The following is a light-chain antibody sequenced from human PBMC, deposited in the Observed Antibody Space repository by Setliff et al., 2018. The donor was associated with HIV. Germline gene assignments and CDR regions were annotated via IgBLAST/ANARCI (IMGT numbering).Light chain of an antibody. J-gene: IGLJ1*01. V-gene: IGLV2-23*02. CDR1: RTDIGNYES. Sequence: QSALAQPASVSGSPGQSITISCTGSRTDIGNYESISWYQQHPGEVPTRILYDVSKRPSGVSSRFSGSKSGNTASLTIFGLQSEDEGDYYCCSYSRSTVPYVFGSGTKVTVL. CDR3: CSYSRSTVPYV. CDR2: DVS.